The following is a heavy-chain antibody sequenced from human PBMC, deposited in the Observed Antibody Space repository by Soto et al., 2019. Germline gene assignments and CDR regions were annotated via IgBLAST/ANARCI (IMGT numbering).Heavy chain of an antibody. D-gene: IGHD3-10*01. CDR2: IYHSGST. CDR3: ASIPITMVRGAIYGMDA. Sequence: XETLSLTCAVSGCSISSSNWWSWVRQPPVKGLEWIGEIYHSGSTNYNPSLKSRVTISVDKSKNQFSLKLSSVTAADTAVYYCASIPITMVRGAIYGMDAWGQGNTVTVSS. J-gene: IGHJ6*02. V-gene: IGHV4-4*02. CDR1: GCSISSSNW.